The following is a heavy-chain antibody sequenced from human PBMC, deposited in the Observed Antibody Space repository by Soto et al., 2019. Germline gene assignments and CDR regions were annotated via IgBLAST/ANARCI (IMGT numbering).Heavy chain of an antibody. CDR3: ARDLDSSSYWYFDL. Sequence: QVQLQESGPGLVKPSETLSLTCTVSGGSISSYYWSWIRQPPGKGLEWIGYIYYSGSTNYNPSLKSRVTISVDTSKNQFSLKLSSVTAADTAVYYCARDLDSSSYWYFDLWGRGILVTVSS. CDR2: IYYSGST. J-gene: IGHJ2*01. CDR1: GGSISSYY. V-gene: IGHV4-59*01. D-gene: IGHD6-6*01.